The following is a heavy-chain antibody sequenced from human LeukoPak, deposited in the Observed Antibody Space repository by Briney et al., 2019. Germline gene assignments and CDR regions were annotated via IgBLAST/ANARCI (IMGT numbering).Heavy chain of an antibody. J-gene: IGHJ3*02. CDR3: ARELLWFGDGHDAFDI. Sequence: TGGSLRLSCAASGFTFSSYWMSWVRQAPGKGLEWVSYISSSSSTIYYADSVKGRFTISRDNAKNSLYLQMNSLRAEDTAVYYCARELLWFGDGHDAFDIWGQGTMVTVSS. CDR1: GFTFSSYW. V-gene: IGHV3-48*01. CDR2: ISSSSSTI. D-gene: IGHD3-10*01.